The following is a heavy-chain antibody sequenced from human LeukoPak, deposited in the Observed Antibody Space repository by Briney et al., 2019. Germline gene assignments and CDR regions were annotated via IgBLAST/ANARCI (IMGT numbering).Heavy chain of an antibody. Sequence: KPGGSLRLSCAASGFTFKKYSMNWVRQAPGKGLEWVSYISSSSSFMESADSVKGRFTISRDNAKNSVFLQMDSLRADDSAMYFCASGHYYDDIGSYHPLSGFWGQGAQVTVSS. J-gene: IGHJ4*02. CDR1: GFTFKKYS. V-gene: IGHV3-21*01. CDR2: ISSSSSFM. CDR3: ASGHYYDDIGSYHPLSGF. D-gene: IGHD3-16*01.